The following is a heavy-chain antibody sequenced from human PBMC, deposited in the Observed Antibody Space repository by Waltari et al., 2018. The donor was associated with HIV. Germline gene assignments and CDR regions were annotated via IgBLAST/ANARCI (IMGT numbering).Heavy chain of an antibody. V-gene: IGHV4-59*01. CDR3: TRAFRATTGGF. CDR1: GGSLSNFY. D-gene: IGHD5-12*01. CDR2: IYNGGIT. J-gene: IGHJ4*02. Sequence: QVQLLESGPGLLKPSETLSLICSVSGGSLSNFYWSWVRQSPGKGLEWIGFIYNGGITNYNPSLKIRVVISQDTTENQISLNLNSVTAADTAVYYCTRAFRATTGGFWGQGVRVTVSS.